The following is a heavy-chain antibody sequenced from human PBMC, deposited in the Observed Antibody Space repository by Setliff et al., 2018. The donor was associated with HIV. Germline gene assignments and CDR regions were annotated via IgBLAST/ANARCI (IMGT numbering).Heavy chain of an antibody. V-gene: IGHV4-4*07. D-gene: IGHD6-19*01. CDR2: IYTSGST. CDR1: GGSISSYY. Sequence: SETLSLTCTVSGGSISSYYWIWIRQPAGKGLELMGRIYTSGSTNYNPSLKRRVTMSVDTSKNQFSLKLSSVAAADTAVYYCARVSVDSSGWYGQKSDRKDAFDIWGQGTMVTVSS. J-gene: IGHJ3*02. CDR3: ARVSVDSSGWYGQKSDRKDAFDI.